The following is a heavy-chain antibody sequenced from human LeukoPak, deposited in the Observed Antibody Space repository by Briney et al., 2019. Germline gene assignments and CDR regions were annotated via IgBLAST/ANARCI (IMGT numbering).Heavy chain of an antibody. Sequence: ASVKVSCKASGYTFTGYYMHWVRQAPGQGLEWMGWINPNSGGTNYAQKFQGRVTMTRDTSISTAYMELSRLRSDDTAVYYCAREGIAAAGAGMNWFDPWGQGTLVTVSS. V-gene: IGHV1-2*02. CDR3: AREGIAAAGAGMNWFDP. D-gene: IGHD6-13*01. J-gene: IGHJ5*02. CDR2: INPNSGGT. CDR1: GYTFTGYY.